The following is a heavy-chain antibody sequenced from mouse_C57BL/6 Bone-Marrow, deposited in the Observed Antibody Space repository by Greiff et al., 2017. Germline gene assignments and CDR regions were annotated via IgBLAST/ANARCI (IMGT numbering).Heavy chain of an antibody. D-gene: IGHD2-3*01. CDR1: GFTFNTYA. CDR2: IRSKSSNYAT. V-gene: IGHV10-3*01. Sequence: EVKLMESGGGLVQPKGSLKLSCAASGFTFNTYAMHWVRQAPGTGLEWVARIRSKSSNYATYYADSVKDRLTISRDDSQSMLYLQMNNLKTEDTAMYYGVRGRDDGYSLWYFDVWGTGTTVTVSS. CDR3: VRGRDDGYSLWYFDV. J-gene: IGHJ1*03.